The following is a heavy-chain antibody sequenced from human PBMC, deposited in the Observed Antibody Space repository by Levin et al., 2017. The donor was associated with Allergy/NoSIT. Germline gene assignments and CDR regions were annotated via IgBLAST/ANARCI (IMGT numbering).Heavy chain of an antibody. Sequence: PGGSLRLSCAASGFTFSSYSMNWVRQAPGKGLEWVSYISRDSSTIYYADSVKGRFTISRDNAKSSLYLQMKTLRAEDTAVYYCARFLPGAWGQGTLVTVSS. CDR2: ISRDSSTI. CDR1: GFTFSSYS. V-gene: IGHV3-48*01. J-gene: IGHJ5*02. D-gene: IGHD2/OR15-2a*01. CDR3: ARFLPGA.